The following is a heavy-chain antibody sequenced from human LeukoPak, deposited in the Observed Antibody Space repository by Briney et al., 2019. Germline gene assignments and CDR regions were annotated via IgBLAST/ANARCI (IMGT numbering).Heavy chain of an antibody. CDR1: GFTFSTYG. CDR3: AKDFRAGYYDSSGYYYPSYFDS. CDR2: VSGGGGST. J-gene: IGHJ4*02. V-gene: IGHV3-23*01. Sequence: GGSLRLSCAASGFTFSTYGMSWVRQAPGKGLEWVSTVSGGGGSTYYADSVKGRFTISRDNAKNTLYLQMNSLRAEDTAVYYCAKDFRAGYYDSSGYYYPSYFDSWGQGTLVTVSS. D-gene: IGHD3-22*01.